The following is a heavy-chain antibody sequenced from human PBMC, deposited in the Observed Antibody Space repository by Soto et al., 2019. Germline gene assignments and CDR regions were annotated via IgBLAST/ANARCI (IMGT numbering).Heavy chain of an antibody. CDR2: IYSGGST. CDR1: GFTFSNYA. V-gene: IGHV3-53*01. D-gene: IGHD2-2*01. CDR3: ARDKLVPAAKEYYYYGMDV. Sequence: GGSLRLSCAASGFTFSNYAMTWVRQAPGKGLEWVSVIYSGGSTYYADSVKGRFTISRDNSKNTLYLQMNSLRAEDTAVYYCARDKLVPAAKEYYYYGMDVWGQGTTVTVSS. J-gene: IGHJ6*02.